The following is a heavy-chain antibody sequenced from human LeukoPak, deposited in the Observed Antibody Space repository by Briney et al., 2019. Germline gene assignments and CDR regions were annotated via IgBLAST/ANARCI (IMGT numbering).Heavy chain of an antibody. J-gene: IGHJ4*02. Sequence: SGGSLRLSCAASGFTFSSYAMSWVRQAPGKGLEWVSAISGSGGSTYYADSVKGRFTISRDNSKNTLYLQMNSLRAEDTAVYYCAKTGHIVVVPAAPFDYWGQGTLVTVSS. D-gene: IGHD2-2*01. CDR2: ISGSGGST. CDR3: AKTGHIVVVPAAPFDY. V-gene: IGHV3-23*01. CDR1: GFTFSSYA.